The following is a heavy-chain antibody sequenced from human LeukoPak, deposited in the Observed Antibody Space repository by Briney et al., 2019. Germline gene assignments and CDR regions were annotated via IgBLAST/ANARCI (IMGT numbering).Heavy chain of an antibody. CDR2: VNRDGSET. Sequence: PAGGSLRLSCAASGFTLSNHWMTWVRQVPGRGPEWVANVNRDGSETYYLDSVKGRFTISKDNAKYSLYLQMNSLRAEDTALYHCARNNGMDVWGQGTTVIVSS. V-gene: IGHV3-7*03. CDR3: ARNNGMDV. J-gene: IGHJ6*02. CDR1: GFTLSNHW.